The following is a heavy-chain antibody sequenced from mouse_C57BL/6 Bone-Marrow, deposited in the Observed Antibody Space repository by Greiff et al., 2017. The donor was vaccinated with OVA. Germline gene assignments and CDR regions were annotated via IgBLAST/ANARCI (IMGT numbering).Heavy chain of an antibody. CDR2: IDPENGDT. V-gene: IGHV14-4*01. D-gene: IGHD2-3*01. J-gene: IGHJ2*01. CDR1: GFNIKDDY. Sequence: EVQLQQSGAELVRPGASVKLSCTASGFNIKDDYMHWVKQRPEQGLEWIGWIDPENGDTEYASKFQGKATITADTSSNTAYLQLSSLTSEDTAVYYCTTDGYSYYFDDWGQGTTLTVSS. CDR3: TTDGYSYYFDD.